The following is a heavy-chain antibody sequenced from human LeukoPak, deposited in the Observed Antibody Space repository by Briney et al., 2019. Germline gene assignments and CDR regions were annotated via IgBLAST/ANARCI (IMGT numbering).Heavy chain of an antibody. CDR1: GRCISSGDYY. Sequence: SETLSLTCTVSGRCISSGDYYWRWIRQPPGKGLDRIGYIYQSGRAYYSPSLKSRLTIAVDSSKNQFALKLTSVAAADTAVYYCARDGIAVAGTGWFDPWGQGTLVTVSS. J-gene: IGHJ5*02. D-gene: IGHD6-19*01. V-gene: IGHV4-30-2*01. CDR3: ARDGIAVAGTGWFDP. CDR2: IYQSGRA.